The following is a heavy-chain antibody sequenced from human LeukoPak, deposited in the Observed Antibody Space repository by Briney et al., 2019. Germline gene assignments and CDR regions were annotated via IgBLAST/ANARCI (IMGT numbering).Heavy chain of an antibody. V-gene: IGHV3-21*01. CDR2: ITSTSTYI. CDR3: ARNYDSSAYSVWFDP. D-gene: IGHD3-22*01. CDR1: GFTFNNYN. Sequence: TGGSLRLSCAASGFTFNNYNLNWVRQAPGKGLEWVSSITSTSTYIYYADSVKGRFTISRDNAKNSLYLQMNSLRAEDTAAYYCARNYDSSAYSVWFDPWGPGTLVTVSS. J-gene: IGHJ5*02.